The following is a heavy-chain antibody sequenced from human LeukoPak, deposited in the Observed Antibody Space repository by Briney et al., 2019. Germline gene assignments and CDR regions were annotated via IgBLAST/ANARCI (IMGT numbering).Heavy chain of an antibody. CDR2: IYTSGST. J-gene: IGHJ4*02. CDR3: ARQTGSGLFILP. V-gene: IGHV4-61*02. D-gene: IGHD3/OR15-3a*01. CDR1: GGSISSGSYY. Sequence: PSQTLSLTCTVSGGSISSGSYYWSWIRQPAGKGLEWIGRIYTSGSTNYNPSLKSRVTISVDTSKNQFSLRLTSVTAADTAVYYCARQTGSGLFILPGGQGTLVTVSS.